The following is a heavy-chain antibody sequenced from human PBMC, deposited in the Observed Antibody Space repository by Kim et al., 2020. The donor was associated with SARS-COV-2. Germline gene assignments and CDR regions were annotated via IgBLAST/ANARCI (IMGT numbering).Heavy chain of an antibody. CDR1: GGSVSSGSYY. V-gene: IGHV4-61*01. Sequence: SETLSLTCTVSGGSVSSGSYYWSWIRQPPGKGLEWIGYIYYSGSTNYNPSLKSRVTISVDTSKNQFSLKLSSVTAADTAVYYCARSGSHNYYYYYGMDVWGQGTTVTVSS. CDR3: ARSGSHNYYYYYGMDV. CDR2: IYYSGST. J-gene: IGHJ6*02. D-gene: IGHD1-26*01.